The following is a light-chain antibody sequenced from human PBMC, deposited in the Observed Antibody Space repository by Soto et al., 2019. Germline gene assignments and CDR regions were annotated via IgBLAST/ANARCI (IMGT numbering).Light chain of an antibody. CDR2: AAT. CDR3: QHYQRYPPS. V-gene: IGKV1-16*01. Sequence: DIQMTQSPSSLSASVGDRVTFTCRASHPININLVWFQQKPGKAPKSLIYAATNLQSGVPSRFSGSGGGTDFSLTISSLQPEDVATYYCQHYQRYPPSFGGGTKLEIK. CDR1: HPININ. J-gene: IGKJ4*01.